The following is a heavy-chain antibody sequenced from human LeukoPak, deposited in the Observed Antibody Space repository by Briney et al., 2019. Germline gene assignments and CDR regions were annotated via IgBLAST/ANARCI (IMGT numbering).Heavy chain of an antibody. V-gene: IGHV1-18*01. J-gene: IGHJ4*02. Sequence: ASVKVSCKASGYTFTSYGISWVRQAPGQGLEWMGWISAYNGNTNYAQKLQGRVTMTTDTSTSTAYMELRSLRSDDTAVYYCARDALIAVAGTIDYWGQGTLVTVSS. CDR2: ISAYNGNT. CDR3: ARDALIAVAGTIDY. CDR1: GYTFTSYG. D-gene: IGHD6-19*01.